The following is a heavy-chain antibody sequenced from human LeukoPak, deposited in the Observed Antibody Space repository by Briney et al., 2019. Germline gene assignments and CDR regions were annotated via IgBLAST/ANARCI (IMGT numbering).Heavy chain of an antibody. Sequence: GGSLRLSCAASGFTFINYAMSWVRQTPGKGLEWVSAISGRADLTFYADSVKGRFTISRDNSKNTLYLQMNSLRAEDTAVYYCAKRGPGSPQSGKYYFDYWGQGTLVTVSS. CDR3: AKRGPGSPQSGKYYFDY. CDR2: ISGRADLT. D-gene: IGHD3-10*01. J-gene: IGHJ4*02. V-gene: IGHV3-23*01. CDR1: GFTFINYA.